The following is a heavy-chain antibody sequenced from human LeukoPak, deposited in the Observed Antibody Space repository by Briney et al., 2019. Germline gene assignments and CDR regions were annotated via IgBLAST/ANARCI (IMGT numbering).Heavy chain of an antibody. Sequence: GASVKVSCKASGGTLTSYTISWVRQAPGQGLEWMGGIIPIFGTANYAQKFQGRVTITADESTTTAYMDLSSLRSEDTAVYYCAGANMTATRHFDYWGQGSLVTVSS. V-gene: IGHV1-69*13. CDR3: AGANMTATRHFDY. CDR1: GGTLTSYT. J-gene: IGHJ4*02. CDR2: IIPIFGTA. D-gene: IGHD2-21*02.